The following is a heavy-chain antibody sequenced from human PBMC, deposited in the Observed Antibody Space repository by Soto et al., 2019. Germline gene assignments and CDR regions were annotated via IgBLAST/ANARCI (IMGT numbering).Heavy chain of an antibody. Sequence: GGSLRLSCAASGFTVSSNYMSWVRQAPGKGLEWVSVIYSGDATYYADSVKGRFTISRDDSKNTLYLQMNSLRAEDTAVYYCAKRHTTVATTANYFDYWGQGTLVTVSS. CDR3: AKRHTTVATTANYFDY. J-gene: IGHJ4*02. CDR2: IYSGDAT. V-gene: IGHV3-66*04. CDR1: GFTVSSNY. D-gene: IGHD1-1*01.